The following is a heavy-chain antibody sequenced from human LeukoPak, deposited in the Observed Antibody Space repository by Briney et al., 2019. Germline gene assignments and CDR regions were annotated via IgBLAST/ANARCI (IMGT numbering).Heavy chain of an antibody. J-gene: IGHJ4*02. CDR1: GTSISSGAYS. CDR3: ARTITIFGALGYFDY. Sequence: NPSETLSLTCAVSGTSISSGAYSWSWVRQPPGKGLEWIAYIYYSGNTYYNPSLKRRVTISVDTSKKQFSLKLSSVTAADTAVYYCARTITIFGALGYFDYWGQGTLVTVSS. V-gene: IGHV4-31*11. CDR2: IYYSGNT. D-gene: IGHD3-3*01.